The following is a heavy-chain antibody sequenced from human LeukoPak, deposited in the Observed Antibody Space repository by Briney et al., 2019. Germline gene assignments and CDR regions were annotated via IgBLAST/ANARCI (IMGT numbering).Heavy chain of an antibody. D-gene: IGHD4-17*01. J-gene: IGHJ5*02. CDR3: TRRIYGDYWLDP. Sequence: SGGSLRLSCAASGFTLSGSAMHWVRQASGKGLEWVGHIRSKANNYATAYAASVKGRFTISREDSKNVAYLQMNSQKTEDTAVYYCTRRIYGDYWLDPWGQGTLVTVSS. CDR1: GFTLSGSA. V-gene: IGHV3-73*01. CDR2: IRSKANNYAT.